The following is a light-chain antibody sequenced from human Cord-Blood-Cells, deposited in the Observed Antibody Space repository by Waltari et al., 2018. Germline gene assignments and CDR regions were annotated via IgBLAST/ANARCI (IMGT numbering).Light chain of an antibody. CDR2: GAS. V-gene: IGKV3-20*01. J-gene: IGKJ1*01. Sequence: GERATLSCRASQSVSSSYLAWYQQKPGQAPRLLNYGASSRATGIPDRFSGSGSGTDFTLTISRLEPEDFAVYYCQQYGSSPRTFGKGTKVEIK. CDR3: QQYGSSPRT. CDR1: QSVSSSY.